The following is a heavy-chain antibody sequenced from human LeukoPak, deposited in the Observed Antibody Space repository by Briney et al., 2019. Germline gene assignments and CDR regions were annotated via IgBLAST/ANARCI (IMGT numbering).Heavy chain of an antibody. CDR2: ISSSSYI. V-gene: IGHV3-21*01. D-gene: IGHD4-17*01. CDR3: TVTTSYYYYYMDV. Sequence: GGSLRLSCAASGFTFSSYSMNWVRQAPGKGLEWVSSISSSSYIYYADSVKGRFTISRDNAKNSLYLQMNSLRAEDTAVYYCTVTTSYYYYYMDVWGKGTTVTVSS. CDR1: GFTFSSYS. J-gene: IGHJ6*03.